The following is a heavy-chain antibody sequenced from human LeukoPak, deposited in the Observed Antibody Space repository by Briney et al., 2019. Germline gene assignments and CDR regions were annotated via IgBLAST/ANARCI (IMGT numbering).Heavy chain of an antibody. J-gene: IGHJ6*02. CDR3: ARDRWELPHYYYYGLDV. CDR2: ISYDGSNK. V-gene: IGHV3-30*04. CDR1: GFTFSSYA. Sequence: GGSLRLSCAASGFTFSSYAMHWVRQAPGKGPEWVAVISYDGSNKYYADSVKGRFTISRDNSKNTLYLQMNSLRADDTAVYYCARDRWELPHYYYYGLDVWGQGTTVTVFS. D-gene: IGHD1-26*01.